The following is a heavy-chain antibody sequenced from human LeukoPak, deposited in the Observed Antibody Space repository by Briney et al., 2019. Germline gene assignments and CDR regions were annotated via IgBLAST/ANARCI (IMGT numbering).Heavy chain of an antibody. V-gene: IGHV3-74*01. D-gene: IGHD3-22*01. CDR3: AREYYDSSGYGLEDYYYYGMDV. Sequence: GGSLRLSCVAPGFTFSSYWMHWVRQDPRKGLVWVSRINGDGRNINYADSVRGRFTISRDNAKNTLYLQMNSLRAEDTAVYYCAREYYDSSGYGLEDYYYYGMDVWGQGTTVTVSS. CDR2: INGDGRNI. J-gene: IGHJ6*02. CDR1: GFTFSSYW.